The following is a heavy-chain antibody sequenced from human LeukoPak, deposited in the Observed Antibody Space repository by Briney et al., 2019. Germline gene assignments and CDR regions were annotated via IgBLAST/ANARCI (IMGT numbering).Heavy chain of an antibody. J-gene: IGHJ5*02. CDR2: FYTSGST. CDR1: GGSISSGSYY. Sequence: SETLSLTCSVSGGSISSGSYYWSWIRQPAGKGLEWIGRFYTSGSTNYNPSLKSRVTISVDTSKNQFPLKLSSVTAADTAVYYCARIGGYCSGGSCWFDPWGQGTLVTVSS. V-gene: IGHV4-61*02. D-gene: IGHD2-15*01. CDR3: ARIGGYCSGGSCWFDP.